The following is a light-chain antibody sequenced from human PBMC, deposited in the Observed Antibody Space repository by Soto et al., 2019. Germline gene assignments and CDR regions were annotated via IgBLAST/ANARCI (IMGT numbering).Light chain of an antibody. V-gene: IGKV3-20*01. J-gene: IGKJ1*01. CDR1: QSVSSNY. CDR2: GAS. Sequence: IVLTQSPGTLSLSPGERGALSYRASQSVSSNYVAWYQQKPGQAPRLLISGASSRATGIPDRFSGSGSGTDFTLTISRLEPEDFAVYYCQQYGSSRTFGQGTKGDIK. CDR3: QQYGSSRT.